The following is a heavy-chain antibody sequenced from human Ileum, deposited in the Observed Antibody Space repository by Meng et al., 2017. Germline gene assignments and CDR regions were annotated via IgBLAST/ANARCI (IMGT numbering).Heavy chain of an antibody. CDR1: GYTFTSHY. Sequence: QVRFVQTGAEVKKPGASVKVSCTAPGYTFTSHYIHWWRQAPGQGLEWMGWINGGTGNTEYSQNFQGRITFTRDTAASTVYMELSSLRSEDTAVFYCARVAVTGIGYFQYWGQGTLVTVSS. J-gene: IGHJ1*01. CDR3: ARVAVTGIGYFQY. CDR2: INGGTGNT. V-gene: IGHV1-3*01. D-gene: IGHD6-19*01.